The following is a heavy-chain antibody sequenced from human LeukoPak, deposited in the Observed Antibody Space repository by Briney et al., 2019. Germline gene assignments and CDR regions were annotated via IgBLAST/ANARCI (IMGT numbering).Heavy chain of an antibody. V-gene: IGHV3-30-3*01. D-gene: IGHD5/OR15-5a*01. CDR1: GFTFSSYA. CDR3: ARDSSQYSVWFYYFDH. J-gene: IGHJ4*02. Sequence: GRSLRLSCAASGFTFSSYAMHWVRQAPGKGLEWVTIISYDGSNKYYADSVKGRFTISRDNSKNTLYLQMNSLRAEDTAVYYCARDSSQYSVWFYYFDHWGQGTLVTVSS. CDR2: ISYDGSNK.